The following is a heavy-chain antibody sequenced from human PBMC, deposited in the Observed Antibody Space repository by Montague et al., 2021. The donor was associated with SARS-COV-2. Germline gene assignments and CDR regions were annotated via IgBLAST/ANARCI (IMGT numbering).Heavy chain of an antibody. J-gene: IGHJ4*02. CDR1: GGSISSYY. D-gene: IGHD6-19*01. Sequence: SETLSLTCTVSGGSISSYYWSWIRQPPGKGLEWIGNIYYSGSTNYNPSLKSRVTISVDTSKNQIPLKLSSVTAADTAVNYCARHIYEATWLVHGAGFDYWGQGTLVTVSS. CDR2: IYYSGST. V-gene: IGHV4-59*08. CDR3: ARHIYEATWLVHGAGFDY.